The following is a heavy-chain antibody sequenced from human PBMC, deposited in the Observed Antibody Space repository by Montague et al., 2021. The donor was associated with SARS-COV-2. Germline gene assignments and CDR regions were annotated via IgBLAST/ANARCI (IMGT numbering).Heavy chain of an antibody. CDR3: TRDYRSIVGDGLDI. CDR1: GFAFSSYS. V-gene: IGHV3-21*01. Sequence: SLRLSCAASGFAFSSYSMNWVRQAPGKGLEWASSISSSRSSYSYTYYADSVKGRFTISRDNAKSSLYLQMDSLRAEDTAVYYCTRDYRSIVGDGLDIWGQGTKVTVSS. J-gene: IGHJ3*02. D-gene: IGHD3-16*02. CDR2: ISSSRSSYSYT.